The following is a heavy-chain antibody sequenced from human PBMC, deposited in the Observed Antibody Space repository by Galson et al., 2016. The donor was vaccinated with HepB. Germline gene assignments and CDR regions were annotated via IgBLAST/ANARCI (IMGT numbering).Heavy chain of an antibody. D-gene: IGHD1-26*01. J-gene: IGHJ4*02. CDR3: ARDALGIGSYSEAAYSNS. Sequence: SVKVSCKASGYTFSNYGISWVRQAPGQGLEWMGWIRPYDGDTKYAQKLQGRVSMTTETSTSTAYLAVRSLRSDDTAVYYCARDALGIGSYSEAAYSNSWGQGTLVTVSS. V-gene: IGHV1-18*01. CDR2: IRPYDGDT. CDR1: GYTFSNYG.